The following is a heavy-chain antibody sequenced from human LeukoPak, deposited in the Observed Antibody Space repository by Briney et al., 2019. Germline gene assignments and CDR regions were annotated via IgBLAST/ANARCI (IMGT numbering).Heavy chain of an antibody. J-gene: IGHJ1*01. CDR1: GASVSSYY. CDR2: IYYSGST. CDR3: AMGFWYEEYFQH. D-gene: IGHD6-13*01. Sequence: PSETLSLTCTVSGASVSSYYWSWIRQPPGKGLERIRYIYYSGSTNYNPSLKSRITISVDTSKNQFSLRLSSVTAADTAVYFCAMGFWYEEYFQHWGQGSLVIVSS. V-gene: IGHV4-59*02.